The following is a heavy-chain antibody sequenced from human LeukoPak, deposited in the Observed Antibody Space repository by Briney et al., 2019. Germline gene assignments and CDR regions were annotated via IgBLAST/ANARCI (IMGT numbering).Heavy chain of an antibody. J-gene: IGHJ3*02. D-gene: IGHD2-15*01. CDR1: GFTFSSYA. Sequence: GGSLRLSCAASGFTFSSYAMSWVRQAPGKGLEWVSAISGSGGSTYYADSVKGRFTISRDNSKNTLYLQMNSLRAEDTAVYYCAKARGYCSGGSCYKGAFDIWGQGTMVTVSS. CDR2: ISGSGGST. CDR3: AKARGYCSGGSCYKGAFDI. V-gene: IGHV3-23*01.